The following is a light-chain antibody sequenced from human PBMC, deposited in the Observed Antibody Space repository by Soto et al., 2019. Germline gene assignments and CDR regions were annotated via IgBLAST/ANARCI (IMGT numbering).Light chain of an antibody. CDR3: QRYHSYSES. CDR2: KSP. Sequence: DIQMTQSPSTLSASVGDRVTITCRASQTIRNWLAWYQHKPGKAPELMIYKSPTLKSGVRSRFSCSGSGTELTLTISSLQPDDFATYSCQRYHSYSESFGQGTKVDIK. CDR1: QTIRNW. V-gene: IGKV1-5*03. J-gene: IGKJ1*01.